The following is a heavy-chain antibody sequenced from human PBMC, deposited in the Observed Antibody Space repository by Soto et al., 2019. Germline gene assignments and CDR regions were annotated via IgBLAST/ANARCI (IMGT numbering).Heavy chain of an antibody. J-gene: IGHJ5*02. CDR1: GFSLSTSGVG. V-gene: IGHV2-5*02. CDR3: AHRFLEYSSSMFDP. CDR2: IYWDDDK. Sequence: QITLKESGPTLVKPTQTLTLTCTFSGFSLSTSGVGVGWIRQPPGKALEWLALIYWDDDKRYSPSLKSRLTITKDTTKNQVVLTMTNMDPVDTATYYCAHRFLEYSSSMFDPWGQGTLVTVSS. D-gene: IGHD6-6*01.